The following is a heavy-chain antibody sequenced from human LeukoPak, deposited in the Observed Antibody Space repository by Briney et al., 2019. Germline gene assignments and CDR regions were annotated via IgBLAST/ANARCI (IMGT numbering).Heavy chain of an antibody. J-gene: IGHJ6*02. CDR1: GFTFSSYA. CDR2: ISYDGSNK. CDR3: ARGPGYYDSSGYWL. V-gene: IGHV3-30-3*01. Sequence: PGGSLRLSCAASGFTFSSYAMHWVRQASGKGLEWVAVISYDGSNKYYADSVKGRFTISRDNSKNTLYLQMNSLRAEDTAVYYCARGPGYYDSSGYWLWGQGTTVTVSS. D-gene: IGHD3-22*01.